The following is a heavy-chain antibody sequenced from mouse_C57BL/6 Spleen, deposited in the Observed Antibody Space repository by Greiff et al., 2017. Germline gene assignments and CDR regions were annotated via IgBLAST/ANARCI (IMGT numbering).Heavy chain of an antibody. CDR1: GYTFTDYE. J-gene: IGHJ4*01. V-gene: IGHV1-15*01. Sequence: QVQLKESGAELVRPGASVTLSCKASGYTFTDYEMHWVKQTPVHGLEWIGAIDPETGGTAYNQKFKGKAILTADKSSSTAYMELRSLTSEDSAVYYCTRWLLRFYYAMDYWGQGTSVTVSS. CDR3: TRWLLRFYYAMDY. CDR2: IDPETGGT. D-gene: IGHD2-3*01.